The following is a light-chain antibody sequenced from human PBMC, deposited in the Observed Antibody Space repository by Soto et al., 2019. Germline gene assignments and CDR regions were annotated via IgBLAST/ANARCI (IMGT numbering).Light chain of an antibody. V-gene: IGLV2-23*01. Sequence: QSVLTQPASVSGSPGQSITISCTGTSSDVGSYNLVSWYQQHPGKAPKLMIYEGSKRPSGVSNRFSGSKSGNTASLTISGLQAEDEADYYCCSYAGSSTLYVFGTGTKSP. J-gene: IGLJ1*01. CDR1: SSDVGSYNL. CDR2: EGS. CDR3: CSYAGSSTLYV.